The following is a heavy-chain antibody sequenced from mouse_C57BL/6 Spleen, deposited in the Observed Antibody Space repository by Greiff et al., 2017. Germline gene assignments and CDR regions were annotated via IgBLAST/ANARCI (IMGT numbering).Heavy chain of an antibody. CDR3: TRSLDSSGLYAMDY. CDR2: IYPGNSDT. CDR1: GYTFTSYW. V-gene: IGHV1-5*01. J-gene: IGHJ4*01. Sequence: EVQLQQSGTVLARPGASVKMSCKTSGYTFTSYWMHWVKQRPGQGLEWIGAIYPGNSDTSYNQKFKGKAKLTAVTSASTAYMELSSLTNEDSAVYYCTRSLDSSGLYAMDYWGQGTSVTVSS. D-gene: IGHD3-2*02.